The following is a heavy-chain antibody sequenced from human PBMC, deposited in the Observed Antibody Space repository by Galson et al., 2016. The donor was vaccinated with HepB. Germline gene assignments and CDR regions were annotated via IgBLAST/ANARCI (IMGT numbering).Heavy chain of an antibody. CDR2: ISASGTDT. D-gene: IGHD1-26*01. Sequence: SLRLSCAASGFTFGNYPMMWVRQTSEKGLEWLSRISASGTDTHLADSVKGRFTTSRDNSKNTLYLQMNSLRAEDTAVYYCAKEVGTVHPSNWFDPWGQGTLVTVSS. J-gene: IGHJ5*02. V-gene: IGHV3-23*01. CDR3: AKEVGTVHPSNWFDP. CDR1: GFTFGNYP.